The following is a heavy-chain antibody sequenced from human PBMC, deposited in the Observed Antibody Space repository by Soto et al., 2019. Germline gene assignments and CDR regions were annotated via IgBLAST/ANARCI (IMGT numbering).Heavy chain of an antibody. CDR3: ARDKFLLSY. V-gene: IGHV3-7*01. J-gene: IGHJ4*02. Sequence: GGSLRLSCVVSEFTFSSYWMSWVRQSPEKGLEWVANINQDGSGKYHVGSVKGRFTISRDNAKNSLYLQMDSLRDEDTAVYYCARDKFLLSYWGQGTPVTVSS. CDR1: EFTFSSYW. CDR2: INQDGSGK.